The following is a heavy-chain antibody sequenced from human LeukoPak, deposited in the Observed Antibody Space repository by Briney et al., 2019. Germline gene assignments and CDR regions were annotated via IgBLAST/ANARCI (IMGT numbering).Heavy chain of an antibody. CDR3: ARDGSSGWYWVDY. J-gene: IGHJ4*02. D-gene: IGHD6-19*01. CDR2: ISSSSSYI. CDR1: GFTFSSYS. Sequence: GGSLRLSCAASGFTFSSYSMNWVRQAPGKGLEWVSSISSSSSYIYYADSVKGRFTTSRDNAKNSLYLQMNSLRAEDTAVYYCARDGSSGWYWVDYWGQGTLVTVSS. V-gene: IGHV3-21*01.